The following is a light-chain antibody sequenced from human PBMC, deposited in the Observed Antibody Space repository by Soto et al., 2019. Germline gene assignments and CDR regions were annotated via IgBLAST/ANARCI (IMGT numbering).Light chain of an antibody. CDR2: GAS. Sequence: EIVMTQSPATLSVSPGERATLSCRASQSVSSNLAWYQQKPGQAPRLLIYGASTRPTGIPARFSGSGSGTEYTLTISSLQSEDSAAYCCQQYDNGHAPLTFGGGNKVEVK. CDR3: QQYDNGHAPLT. CDR1: QSVSSN. V-gene: IGKV3-15*01. J-gene: IGKJ4*01.